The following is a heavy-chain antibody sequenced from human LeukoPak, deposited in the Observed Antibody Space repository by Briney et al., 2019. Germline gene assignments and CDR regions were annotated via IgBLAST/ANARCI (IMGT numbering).Heavy chain of an antibody. D-gene: IGHD6-19*01. Sequence: SETLSLTCAVYGGSFSGYYWSWIRQPPGKGLEWIGEINHSGSTNYNPSLKSRVTISVDTSKNQFSLKLSSVTAADTAVYHCARHAPLGYSSVSYPPPNWFDPWGQGTLVTVSS. J-gene: IGHJ5*02. CDR1: GGSFSGYY. V-gene: IGHV4-34*01. CDR2: INHSGST. CDR3: ARHAPLGYSSVSYPPPNWFDP.